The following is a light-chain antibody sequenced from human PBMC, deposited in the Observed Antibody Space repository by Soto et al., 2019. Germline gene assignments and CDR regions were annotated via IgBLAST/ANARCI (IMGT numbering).Light chain of an antibody. CDR3: CSFTFSSTWV. CDR2: EVT. V-gene: IGLV2-14*01. Sequence: QSALTQPASVSGSPGQSITISCTGTSSDIGTYNFVSWYQQHPGKAPKLIIYEVTNRPSGVSNRFSGSKSGNTASLTISGLQAEDEADYYCCSFTFSSTWVFGGGTKVTVL. J-gene: IGLJ3*02. CDR1: SSDIGTYNF.